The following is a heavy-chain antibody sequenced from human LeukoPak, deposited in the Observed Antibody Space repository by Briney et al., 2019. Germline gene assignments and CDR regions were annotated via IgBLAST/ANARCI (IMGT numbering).Heavy chain of an antibody. V-gene: IGHV3-9*01. CDR3: AKDIGYSGYGRFDY. J-gene: IGHJ4*02. Sequence: GRSLRLSCAASGFTFDDYAMHWVRQAPGKGLEWVSGISWNSGSIGYADSVKGRFTISRDNGKNSLYLQMNSLRAEDTALYYCAKDIGYSGYGRFDYWGQGTLVTVSS. D-gene: IGHD5-12*01. CDR1: GFTFDDYA. CDR2: ISWNSGSI.